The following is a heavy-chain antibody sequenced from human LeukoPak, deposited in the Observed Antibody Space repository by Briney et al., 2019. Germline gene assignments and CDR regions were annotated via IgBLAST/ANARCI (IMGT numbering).Heavy chain of an antibody. V-gene: IGHV4-59*01. CDR1: GGSINSYY. CDR2: IYYSGRT. D-gene: IGHD3-3*01. Sequence: PSETLSLTCTVSGGSINSYYWSWIRQPPGKGLEGSGYIYYSGRTNYNPSLKSRVTISIATSKNQFSLKLSSVTAADTAVYYCARGDFWSGDLIQHWGQGTLVTVSS. CDR3: ARGDFWSGDLIQH. J-gene: IGHJ1*01.